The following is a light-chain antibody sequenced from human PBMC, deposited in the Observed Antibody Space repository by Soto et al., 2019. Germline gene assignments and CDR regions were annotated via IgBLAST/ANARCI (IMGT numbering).Light chain of an antibody. V-gene: IGLV3-21*04. J-gene: IGLJ2*01. CDR3: QVWDNSRNHVV. CDR2: YDI. Sequence: SYELTQPPSESVAPGKTARITCGGNNIGSKSVHWYQQKPGQAPVLVINYDIDRPSGIPERFSGSNSGNTATLTISRVAAGDEADYYCQVWDNSRNHVVIGGGTKLTVL. CDR1: NIGSKS.